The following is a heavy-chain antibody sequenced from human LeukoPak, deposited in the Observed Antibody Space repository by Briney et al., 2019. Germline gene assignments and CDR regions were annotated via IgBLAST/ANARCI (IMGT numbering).Heavy chain of an antibody. CDR3: ARRGLRVRGDDY. CDR2: IISSSSYT. CDR1: GLTFRRYS. D-gene: IGHD3-10*01. V-gene: IGHV3-21*05. J-gene: IGHJ4*01. Sequence: GGSLSLFCAASGLTFRRYSIMWVRQAPGGGREWVSYIISSSSYTNYADSVKGRFTISRDNRKNSLYLQMNNLRAEDTAVYYCARRGLRVRGDDYWGQGTLVTVSS.